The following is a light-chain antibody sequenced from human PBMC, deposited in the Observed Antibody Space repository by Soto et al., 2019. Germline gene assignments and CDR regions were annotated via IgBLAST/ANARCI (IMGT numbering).Light chain of an antibody. CDR2: DAS. Sequence: EVVMTQSPATLSVSPGERATLSCRASQSVSRNLAWYQQKPGQAPRILIYDASTRATGIPARFSGSGSGTEFTLTISSLQSEDFAVYYCQQYNNWPPVTFGGGTKVEIK. CDR3: QQYNNWPPVT. J-gene: IGKJ4*01. CDR1: QSVSRN. V-gene: IGKV3-15*01.